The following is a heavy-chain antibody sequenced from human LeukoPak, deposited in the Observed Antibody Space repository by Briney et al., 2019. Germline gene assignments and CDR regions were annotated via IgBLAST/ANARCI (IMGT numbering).Heavy chain of an antibody. CDR1: GGSISSSSYY. CDR3: ARSTTIFGVVTTFDP. Sequence: PSETLSLTCTVSGGSISSSSYYWGWIRQPPGKGLEWIGSIYYSGSTYYNPSLKSRVTMSVDTSKNQFSLKLSSVTAADTAVYYCARSTTIFGVVTTFDPWGQGTLVTVSS. J-gene: IGHJ5*02. D-gene: IGHD3-3*01. V-gene: IGHV4-39*07. CDR2: IYYSGST.